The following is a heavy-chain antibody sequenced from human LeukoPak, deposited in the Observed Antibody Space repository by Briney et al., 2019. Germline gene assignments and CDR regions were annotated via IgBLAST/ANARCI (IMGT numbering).Heavy chain of an antibody. Sequence: ASVKVSCKASGYTFTGYYMHWVRQAPGQGLEWMGWINPDSGGTNYAQKFQGRVTMTRDTSISTAYMELSRLRSDDTAVYYSARGRQGDGYSYYFDYWGQGTLVTVSS. CDR1: GYTFTGYY. D-gene: IGHD5-24*01. CDR2: INPDSGGT. J-gene: IGHJ4*02. CDR3: ARGRQGDGYSYYFDY. V-gene: IGHV1-2*02.